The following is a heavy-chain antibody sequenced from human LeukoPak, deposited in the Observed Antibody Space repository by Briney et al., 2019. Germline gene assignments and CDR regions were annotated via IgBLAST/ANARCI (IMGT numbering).Heavy chain of an antibody. J-gene: IGHJ3*02. V-gene: IGHV3-53*01. CDR3: ARGGDSSGSIRSAFDI. Sequence: GGSLRLSCAASGFTVSSNYMSWVRQAPGKGLEWVSVISSSGITYSADSVKGRFTISRDNSKNMVCLQMNSLKAEDTAVYYCARGGDSSGSIRSAFDIWGQGTMVTVSS. CDR1: GFTVSSNY. D-gene: IGHD3-22*01. CDR2: ISSSGIT.